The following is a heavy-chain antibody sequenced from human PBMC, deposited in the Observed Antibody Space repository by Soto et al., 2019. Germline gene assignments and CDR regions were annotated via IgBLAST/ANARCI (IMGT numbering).Heavy chain of an antibody. Sequence: GGSRRLSCASSGFMFNSYGMSWVRQAPGKGLEWVSSISGGGNTYYADFVKGRFTISRDISKNTLYLQMRSLRAEDTAVYFCAKQFYLLRTPGTPPPPQSIDYSGQATLVTVST. J-gene: IGHJ4*02. D-gene: IGHD1-7*01. CDR3: AKQFYLLRTPGTPPPPQSIDY. CDR2: ISGGGNT. CDR1: GFMFNSYG. V-gene: IGHV3-23*01.